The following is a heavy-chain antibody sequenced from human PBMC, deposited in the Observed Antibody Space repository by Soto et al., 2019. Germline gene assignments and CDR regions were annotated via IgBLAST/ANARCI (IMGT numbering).Heavy chain of an antibody. CDR1: GGTFSSYA. J-gene: IGHJ6*02. CDR2: IIPIFGTA. V-gene: IGHV1-69*13. CDR3: APSTIAAAGYYYYYGMDV. D-gene: IGHD6-13*01. Sequence: GASVKVSCEASGGTFSSYAISWVRQAPGQGLEWMGGIIPIFGTANYAQKFQGRVTITADESTSTAYMELSSLRSEDTAVYYCAPSTIAAAGYYYYYGMDVWGQGTTVTVSS.